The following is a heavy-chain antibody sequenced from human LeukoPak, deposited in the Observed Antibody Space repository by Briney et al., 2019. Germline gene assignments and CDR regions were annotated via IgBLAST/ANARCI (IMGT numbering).Heavy chain of an antibody. CDR2: ISGSGGNT. CDR3: GKVYVSGGYIVGAFDI. CDR1: GFSFSSYA. V-gene: IGHV3-23*01. J-gene: IGHJ3*02. Sequence: PGGSLRLSCAASGFSFSSYAMNWVRQAPGKGLEWVSAISGSGGNTYNADSVKGRFTISRDNSKNTLYLQMNSLRAEDTAVYYCGKVYVSGGYIVGAFDIWGQGTMVTVSS. D-gene: IGHD3-22*01.